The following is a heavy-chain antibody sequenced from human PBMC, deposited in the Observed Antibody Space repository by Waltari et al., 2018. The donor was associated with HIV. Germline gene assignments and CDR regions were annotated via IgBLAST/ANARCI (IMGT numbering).Heavy chain of an antibody. D-gene: IGHD2-15*01. V-gene: IGHV4-4*02. Sequence: QVQLQESGPGLVKPSGTLSLTCAVSGASISSSKWWIGEIYHSGNTNYNPSLEGRVTMSVDKSKNQFSLKLISVTPTDTAVYYCAHKGGWTYLDSWGQGLLVTVST. CDR3: AHKGGWTYLDS. J-gene: IGHJ5*01. CDR1: GASISSSKW. CDR2: IYHSGNT.